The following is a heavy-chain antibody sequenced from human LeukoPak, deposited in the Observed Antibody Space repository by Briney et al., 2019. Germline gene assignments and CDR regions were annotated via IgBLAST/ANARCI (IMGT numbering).Heavy chain of an antibody. CDR1: GGSISSYY. V-gene: IGHV4-59*01. J-gene: IGHJ5*02. CDR3: ARFENVLLWFGESARFDP. Sequence: PSETLSLTCTVSGGSISSYYWSWIRQPPGKGLEWIGYIYYSGSTNYNPSLKSRVTISVDTSKNQFSLKLSSVTAADTAVYYCARFENVLLWFGESARFDPWGQGTLVTVSS. D-gene: IGHD3-10*01. CDR2: IYYSGST.